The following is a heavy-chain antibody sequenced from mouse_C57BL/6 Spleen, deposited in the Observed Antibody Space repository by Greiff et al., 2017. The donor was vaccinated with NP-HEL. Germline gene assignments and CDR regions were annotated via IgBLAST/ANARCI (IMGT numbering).Heavy chain of an antibody. CDR3: TRGKKIYDGYPTPSLSYYFDY. Sequence: VQLQQSGAELVKPGASVKMSCKASGYTFTTYPIEWMKQNHGKSLEWIGTFHPYNDDTNYNEKFKGKATLTVDKSSSTVYLELSRLTSDDSAVYNWTRGKKIYDGYPTPSLSYYFDYWGQGTTLTVSS. J-gene: IGHJ2*01. V-gene: IGHV1-47*01. CDR2: FHPYNDDT. CDR1: GYTFTTYP. D-gene: IGHD2-3*01.